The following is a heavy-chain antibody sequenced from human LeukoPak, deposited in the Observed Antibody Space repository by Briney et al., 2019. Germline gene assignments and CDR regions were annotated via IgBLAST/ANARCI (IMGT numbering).Heavy chain of an antibody. Sequence: ASLKVSCKASGYTFSGNYMHWVRQAPGQGLEWMGWINPNNGGTKYAQKFQGRVTMTRDTSINTAYMELSRLRSDDTAVYYCAREGTIAAVKACDYWGQGTLVTVSP. J-gene: IGHJ4*02. D-gene: IGHD6-13*01. CDR2: INPNNGGT. CDR3: AREGTIAAVKACDY. CDR1: GYTFSGNY. V-gene: IGHV1-2*02.